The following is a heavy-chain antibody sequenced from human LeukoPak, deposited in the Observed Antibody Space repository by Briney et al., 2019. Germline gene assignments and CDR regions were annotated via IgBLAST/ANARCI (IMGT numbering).Heavy chain of an antibody. Sequence: RGSLRLSCAASGFTFDDYGMHWVRQAPGKGLEWVSLISGDGGSTYQADSVKGRFTISRDNSKNSLYLQMNSLRTEDTALYYCAKDMGGSGRNWASNWFDPWGQGTLVTVSS. V-gene: IGHV3-43*02. CDR2: ISGDGGST. J-gene: IGHJ5*02. D-gene: IGHD1-26*01. CDR3: AKDMGGSGRNWASNWFDP. CDR1: GFTFDDYG.